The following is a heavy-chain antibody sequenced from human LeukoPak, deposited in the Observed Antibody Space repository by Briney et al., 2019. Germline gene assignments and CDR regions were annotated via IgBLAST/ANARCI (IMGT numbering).Heavy chain of an antibody. CDR1: GFTFSSYA. Sequence: PGRSLRLSCAASGFTFSSYAMHWVCQAPGKGLEWVAVISYDGSNKYYADSVKGRFTISRDNSKNTLYLQMNSLRAEDTAVYYCARGLNLYYFDYWGQGTLVTVSS. CDR2: ISYDGSNK. CDR3: ARGLNLYYFDY. D-gene: IGHD1-14*01. J-gene: IGHJ4*02. V-gene: IGHV3-30*04.